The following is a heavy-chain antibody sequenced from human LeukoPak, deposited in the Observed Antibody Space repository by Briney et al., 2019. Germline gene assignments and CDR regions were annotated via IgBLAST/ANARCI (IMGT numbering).Heavy chain of an antibody. CDR1: GFIFSNYA. CDR2: ISYDGSNK. Sequence: PGGSLRLSCAASGFIFSNYAMHWVRQAPGKGLEWVAVISYDGSNKYYTDSVKGRFTISRDNSKNTLYLQMISLRPEDTAVYYCARDLGYDLDSGYSQHWGQGTLVTVSS. J-gene: IGHJ1*01. V-gene: IGHV3-30*04. CDR3: ARDLGYDLDSGYSQH. D-gene: IGHD5-12*01.